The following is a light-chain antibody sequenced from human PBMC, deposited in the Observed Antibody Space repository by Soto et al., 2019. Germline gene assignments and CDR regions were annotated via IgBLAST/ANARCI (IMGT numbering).Light chain of an antibody. V-gene: IGLV2-14*01. CDR3: SSYTFTSTLYV. Sequence: QSVLTQPASVSGSPGQSITISCTGTSSDDGGHNYVSWYQQHPGKAPKLMIYEVTHRPSGVSNRFTGSKSGNTASLTISGLQAEDEADYYCSSYTFTSTLYVFGTGTKLTVL. CDR1: SSDDGGHNY. CDR2: EVT. J-gene: IGLJ1*01.